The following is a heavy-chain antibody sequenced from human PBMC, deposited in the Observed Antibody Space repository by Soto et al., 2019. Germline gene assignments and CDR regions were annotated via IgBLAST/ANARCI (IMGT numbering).Heavy chain of an antibody. J-gene: IGHJ6*03. V-gene: IGHV3-7*01. CDR3: ARVGTLSITIPYYYYMDV. CDR1: GFTFSSYG. D-gene: IGHD3-3*01. CDR2: IKQDGSEK. Sequence: GGSQRLSCGASGFTFSSYGMSWVRQAPGKGLEWVANIKQDGSEKYYVDSVKGRFTISRDNAKNSLYLQMNSLRAEDTAVYYCARVGTLSITIPYYYYMDVWGKGTTVTVSS.